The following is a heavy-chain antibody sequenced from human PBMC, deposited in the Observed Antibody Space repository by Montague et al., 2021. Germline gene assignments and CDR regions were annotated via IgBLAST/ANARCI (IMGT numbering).Heavy chain of an antibody. CDR1: GLSFDAYA. J-gene: IGHJ4*02. Sequence: SLRLSCAASGLSFDAYATHWVQQTPGKGLEWVSGISWNGNTIGYADSVKGRFTISRDIAKNSLYLEMNSLRVEDTALYYCVRGSRPWDQFDYWGQGTLVAVSS. CDR3: VRGSRPWDQFDY. D-gene: IGHD6-6*01. V-gene: IGHV3-9*01. CDR2: ISWNGNTI.